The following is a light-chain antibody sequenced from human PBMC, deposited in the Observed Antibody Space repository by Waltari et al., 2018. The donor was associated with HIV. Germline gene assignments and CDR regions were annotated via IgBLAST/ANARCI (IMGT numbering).Light chain of an antibody. CDR2: EVS. Sequence: QSALTQPASVSGSPGQSITISCTGSSSDVGSYSYVSWDQQHPGKAPKRMIYEVSNRPAGVSHRFSGSKSGNTASLTISGLQPEDEADYYCNSYTSISTWVFGGGTKLTVL. CDR3: NSYTSISTWV. CDR1: SSDVGSYSY. V-gene: IGLV2-14*01. J-gene: IGLJ3*02.